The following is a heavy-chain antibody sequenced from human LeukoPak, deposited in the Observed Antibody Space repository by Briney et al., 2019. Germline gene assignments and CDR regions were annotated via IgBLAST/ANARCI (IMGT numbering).Heavy chain of an antibody. Sequence: SETLSLTCTVSGYSISSTTFYWGWIRQPPGKGLEWIGTLSYSGSTYYNPSLKSRVTISLDTSKNQFSLRFNSVTAAGTAVYYCTRAEVDYSGSWYRSFGVNWFDPWGQGTLVTVSS. D-gene: IGHD6-13*01. CDR3: TRAEVDYSGSWYRSFGVNWFDP. V-gene: IGHV4-39*01. CDR1: GYSISSTTFY. CDR2: LSYSGST. J-gene: IGHJ5*02.